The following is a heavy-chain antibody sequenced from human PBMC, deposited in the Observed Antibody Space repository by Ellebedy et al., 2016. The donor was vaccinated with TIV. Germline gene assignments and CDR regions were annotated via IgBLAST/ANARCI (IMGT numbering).Heavy chain of an antibody. CDR3: ARGPRVEASGYFDY. CDR1: GYTFTSYG. CDR2: ISAYNGNT. D-gene: IGHD1-26*01. J-gene: IGHJ4*02. V-gene: IGHV1-18*01. Sequence: ASVKVSXXASGYTFTSYGISWVRQAPGQGLEWMGWISAYNGNTNYAQKLQGRVTMTTDTSTSTAYMELRSLRSEDTAVYYCARGPRVEASGYFDYWGQGTLVTVSS.